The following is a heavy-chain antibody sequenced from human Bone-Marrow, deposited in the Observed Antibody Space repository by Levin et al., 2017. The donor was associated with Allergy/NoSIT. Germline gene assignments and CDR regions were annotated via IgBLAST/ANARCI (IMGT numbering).Heavy chain of an antibody. J-gene: IGHJ5*01. CDR1: EFSFSDYW. D-gene: IGHD3-16*02. CDR2: INRDGSDK. V-gene: IGHV3-7*04. Sequence: HPGGSLRLSCEASEFSFSDYWMSWVRQAPGKGLEWVANINRDGSDKYYVDSVKGRFSISRDNDKNSVELQMSGLRVEDTAVYYCARWDYVWGTFRHGAGRFDSWGQGAQVTVSS. CDR3: ARWDYVWGTFRHGAGRFDS.